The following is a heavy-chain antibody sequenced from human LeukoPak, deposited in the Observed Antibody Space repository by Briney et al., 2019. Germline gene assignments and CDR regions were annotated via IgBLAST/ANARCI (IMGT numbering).Heavy chain of an antibody. CDR1: GFTFDDYA. CDR2: ISWNSGSI. D-gene: IGHD6-13*01. J-gene: IGHJ4*02. V-gene: IGHV3-9*01. Sequence: GGSLRLSCAASGFTFDDYAMHWVRQAPGKGLEWVSGISWNSGSIGYADSVKGRFTISRDYAKNSLYLQMNSLRAEDTALYYCARIFGSSSWYYWYWGQGTLVTVSS. CDR3: ARIFGSSSWYYWY.